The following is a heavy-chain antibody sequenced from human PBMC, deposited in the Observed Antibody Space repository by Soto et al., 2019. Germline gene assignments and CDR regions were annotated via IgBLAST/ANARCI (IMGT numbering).Heavy chain of an antibody. J-gene: IGHJ6*02. Sequence: SETLSLRWDVSGGSCGDFDGTWIRQSPGKGLEWIGEINRIGNTNYNSSNQSRVAISIDTSKNQFSLNLKSVTAADTAVYYCERVGRVPIVGVVRLIRYGMDVWGQGTTVTVSS. V-gene: IGHV4-34*01. D-gene: IGHD3-3*01. CDR3: ERVGRVPIVGVVRLIRYGMDV. CDR2: INRIGNT. CDR1: GGSCGDFD.